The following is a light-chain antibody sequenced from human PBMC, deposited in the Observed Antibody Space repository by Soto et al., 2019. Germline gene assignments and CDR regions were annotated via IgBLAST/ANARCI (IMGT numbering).Light chain of an antibody. CDR3: QQYGSSPQT. V-gene: IGKV3-20*01. Sequence: EIVLTQSPGTLSLSPGERATLSCRASQSVSSTYLAWYQQKPGQAPRLLIYGASSRATGIPDRFSGSGSATDFTLTISRLEPEDFAVYYCQQYGSSPQTFGPGTKVEIK. J-gene: IGKJ1*01. CDR1: QSVSSTY. CDR2: GAS.